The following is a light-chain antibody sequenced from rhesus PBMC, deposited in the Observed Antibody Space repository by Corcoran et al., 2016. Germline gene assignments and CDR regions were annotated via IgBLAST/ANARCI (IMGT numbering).Light chain of an antibody. CDR2: YAN. J-gene: IGKJ4*01. V-gene: IGKV1-32*01. Sequence: DIQMTQSPSSLSASVGDRVTITCRASQGISRYLNWYQQKPGKAPKLLIHYANRLESGVPSRFSGSGSGTEFTITISSLQPEDFATYYCQQYNSLPLTFGGGTKVEIK. CDR3: QQYNSLPLT. CDR1: QGISRY.